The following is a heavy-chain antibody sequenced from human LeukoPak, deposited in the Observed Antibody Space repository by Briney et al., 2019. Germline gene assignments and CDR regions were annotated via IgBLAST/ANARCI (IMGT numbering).Heavy chain of an antibody. D-gene: IGHD6-19*01. CDR1: GYSISSGYY. CDR2: IYHSGST. Sequence: SETLSLTCTVSGYSISSGYYWGWIRQPPGKGLEWIGSIYHSGSTYYNPSLKSRVTISVDTSKNQFSLKLSSVTAADTAVYYCARDGAASSGWPYNWFDPWGQGTLVTVSS. CDR3: ARDGAASSGWPYNWFDP. V-gene: IGHV4-38-2*02. J-gene: IGHJ5*02.